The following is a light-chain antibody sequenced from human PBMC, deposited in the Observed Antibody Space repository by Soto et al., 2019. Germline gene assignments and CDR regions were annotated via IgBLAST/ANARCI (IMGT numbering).Light chain of an antibody. Sequence: QSALIQPASVSGSPGQSISISCTGTSRDVGGSNYVSWYQHHPHRAPKLLIYEVNYRPSGVSSRFSGSKSGNTASLTISGLQAEDEADYYCSSYTSSNTLEVFGVGTKLPVL. CDR3: SSYTSSNTLEV. J-gene: IGLJ1*01. CDR1: SRDVGGSNY. V-gene: IGLV2-14*01. CDR2: EVN.